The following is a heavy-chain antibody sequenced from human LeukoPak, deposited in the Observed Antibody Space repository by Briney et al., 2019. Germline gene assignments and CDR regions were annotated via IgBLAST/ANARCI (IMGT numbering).Heavy chain of an antibody. CDR2: INRNSGSI. Sequence: GGSLRLSCAASGFTFSSHSMNWVRQAPGKGLEWVSSINRNSGSIFYADSVKGRFTISRDNAKNSLYLQMNSLRDEDTAVYYCARMDDCSANYRVWGQGKMVTVSS. D-gene: IGHD4-4*01. CDR3: ARMDDCSANYRV. V-gene: IGHV3-48*02. CDR1: GFTFSSHS. J-gene: IGHJ3*01.